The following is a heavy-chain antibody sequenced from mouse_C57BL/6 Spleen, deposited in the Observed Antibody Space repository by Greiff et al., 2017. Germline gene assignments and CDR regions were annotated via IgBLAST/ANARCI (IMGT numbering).Heavy chain of an antibody. CDR1: GYTFTDYN. D-gene: IGHD1-1*01. Sequence: VQLQQSGPELVKPGASVKMSCKASGYTFTDYNMHWVKQSHGTSLEWIGYINPNNGGTSYNQKFKGKATLTENKSSSTANMELRSLTSENSAVYYCARENYHWYFDVWGTGTTVTVAS. CDR2: INPNNGGT. J-gene: IGHJ1*03. V-gene: IGHV1-22*01. CDR3: ARENYHWYFDV.